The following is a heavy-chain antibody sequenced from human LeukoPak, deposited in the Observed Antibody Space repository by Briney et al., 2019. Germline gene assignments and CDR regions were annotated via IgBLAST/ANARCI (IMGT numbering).Heavy chain of an antibody. CDR2: ISGGGGSS. Sequence: GGTLRLSCAASGFTFFDYGMHWVRQAPGKGLEWVSLISGGGGSSHQADSVKGRFTISRDNSRNSLYLQMNSLRTEDTALYYCAKDMGGSGRNWASNWFDPWGQGTLVTVSS. J-gene: IGHJ5*02. CDR3: AKDMGGSGRNWASNWFDP. CDR1: GFTFFDYG. V-gene: IGHV3-43*02. D-gene: IGHD1-26*01.